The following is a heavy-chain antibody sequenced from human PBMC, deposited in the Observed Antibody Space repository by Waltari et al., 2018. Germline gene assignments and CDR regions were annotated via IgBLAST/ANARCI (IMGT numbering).Heavy chain of an antibody. V-gene: IGHV4-59*01. CDR2: IYYSGST. J-gene: IGHJ4*02. CDR1: GGSISSYY. D-gene: IGHD5-12*01. CDR3: AREDSGYVFDY. Sequence: QVQLQESGPGLVKPSETLSLTCTVSGGSISSYYWSWIRQPPGKGLEWIGYIYYSGSTNYNPSLKSRVTISVDTSKNQFSLKLSSVTAADTVVYYCAREDSGYVFDYWGQGTLVTVSS.